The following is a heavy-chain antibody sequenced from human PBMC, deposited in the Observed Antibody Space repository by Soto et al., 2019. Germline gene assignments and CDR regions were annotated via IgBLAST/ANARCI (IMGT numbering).Heavy chain of an antibody. CDR2: ISGSGSST. D-gene: IGHD6-19*01. CDR1: GFTFSSYA. CDR3: AILSTGWYFDY. V-gene: IGHV3-23*01. Sequence: AASGFTFSSYAMNWVRQAPGKGLEWVSVISGSGSSTYYADSVKGRFTISRDNSKNTLHLQMNSLRAEDTAVYYCAILSTGWYFDYWGQGTLVTVSS. J-gene: IGHJ4*02.